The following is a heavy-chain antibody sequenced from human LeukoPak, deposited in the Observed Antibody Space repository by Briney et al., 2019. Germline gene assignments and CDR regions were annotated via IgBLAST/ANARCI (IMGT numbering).Heavy chain of an antibody. V-gene: IGHV1-69*05. CDR1: GGTFSSYA. J-gene: IGHJ4*02. CDR3: ARAPAWATVTSLPGFDY. CDR2: IIPIFGTA. D-gene: IGHD4-11*01. Sequence: SVKVSCKASGGTFSSYAISWVRQAPGQGLEWMGRIIPIFGTANYAQKFQGRVTITTDESTSTAYMELSSLRSEDTAVYYCARAPAWATVTSLPGFDYWGQGTLVTVSS.